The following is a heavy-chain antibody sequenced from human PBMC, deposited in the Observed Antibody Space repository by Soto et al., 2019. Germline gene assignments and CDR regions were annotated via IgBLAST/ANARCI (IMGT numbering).Heavy chain of an antibody. CDR2: IWYDGSNK. Sequence: QVQLVESGGGVVQPGRSLRLSCAASGFTFSSYGMHWVRQAPGKGLEWVAVIWYDGSNKYYADSVKGRFTISRDNSKNTLYLQMNSLRAEDTAVYYCARDKHGRTVNDAFDIWGQGTMVTVSS. CDR1: GFTFSSYG. V-gene: IGHV3-33*01. J-gene: IGHJ3*02. D-gene: IGHD4-17*01. CDR3: ARDKHGRTVNDAFDI.